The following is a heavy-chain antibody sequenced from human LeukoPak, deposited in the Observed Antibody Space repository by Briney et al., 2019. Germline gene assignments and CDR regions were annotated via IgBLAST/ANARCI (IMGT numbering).Heavy chain of an antibody. CDR3: ARVSMVRGVTNYYYYGMDV. J-gene: IGHJ6*02. CDR2: IKQDGSEK. CDR1: GFTFSSYW. Sequence: GGSLRLSCAASGFTFSSYWMSWARQAPGKGLEWVANIKQDGSEKYYVDSVKGRFTISRDNAKNSLYLQMNSLRAEDTAVYYCARVSMVRGVTNYYYYGMDVWGQGTTVTVSS. V-gene: IGHV3-7*01. D-gene: IGHD3-10*01.